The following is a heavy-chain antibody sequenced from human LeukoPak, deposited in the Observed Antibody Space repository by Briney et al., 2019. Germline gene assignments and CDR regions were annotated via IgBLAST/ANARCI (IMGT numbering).Heavy chain of an antibody. CDR1: GFTFSSYS. D-gene: IGHD3-22*01. J-gene: IGHJ4*02. Sequence: TGGSLRLSCAASGFTFSSYSMNWVRQAPGKGLEWVSSISSSSSYIYYADAVKRRFTISRDNAKNSLYLQMNSLRAEDTAVYYCARAWGDSSGPSDYWGQGTLVTVSS. CDR3: ARAWGDSSGPSDY. CDR2: ISSSSSYI. V-gene: IGHV3-21*01.